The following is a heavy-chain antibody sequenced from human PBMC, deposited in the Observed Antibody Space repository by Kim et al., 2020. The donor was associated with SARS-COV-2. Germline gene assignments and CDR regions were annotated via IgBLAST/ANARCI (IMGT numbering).Heavy chain of an antibody. Sequence: SETLSLTCTVSGGSISSSSYYWGWIRQPPGKGLEWIGSIYYSGSTYYNPSLKSRVTISVDTSKNQFSLKLSSVTAADTAVYYCARRLTYSSSWYGEQNWFDTWGQGTLVTVSS. D-gene: IGHD6-13*01. V-gene: IGHV4-39*01. CDR2: IYYSGST. CDR3: ARRLTYSSSWYGEQNWFDT. J-gene: IGHJ5*02. CDR1: GGSISSSSYY.